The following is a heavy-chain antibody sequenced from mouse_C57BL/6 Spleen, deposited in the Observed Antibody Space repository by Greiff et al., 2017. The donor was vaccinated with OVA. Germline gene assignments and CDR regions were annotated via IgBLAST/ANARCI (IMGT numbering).Heavy chain of an antibody. J-gene: IGHJ4*01. D-gene: IGHD2-1*01. CDR2: INPNNGGP. CDR1: GYTFTDYN. V-gene: IGHV1-18*01. Sequence: EVQLQQSGPELVKPGASVKIPCKASGYTFTDYNMDWVKQSHGKSLEWIGDINPNNGGPIYNQKFKGKATLTVDKSSSTAYMELRSLTSEDTAVYYCARSGDYGNYDYAMDYWGQGTSVTVAS. CDR3: ARSGDYGNYDYAMDY.